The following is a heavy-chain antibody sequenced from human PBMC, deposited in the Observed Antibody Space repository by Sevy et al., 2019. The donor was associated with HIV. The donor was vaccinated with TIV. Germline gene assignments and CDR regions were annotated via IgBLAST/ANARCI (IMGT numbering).Heavy chain of an antibody. D-gene: IGHD5-12*01. CDR2: ISGSGGST. Sequence: GGSLRLSCAASGFIFRSYAMSWVRQAPWKGLEWVSGISGSGGSTYYADSVKGRFTISRDNFKNTLYLQMNSLRAEDTAVYYCAKAGATRDGMDVWGQGTTVTVSS. CDR1: GFIFRSYA. V-gene: IGHV3-23*01. CDR3: AKAGATRDGMDV. J-gene: IGHJ6*02.